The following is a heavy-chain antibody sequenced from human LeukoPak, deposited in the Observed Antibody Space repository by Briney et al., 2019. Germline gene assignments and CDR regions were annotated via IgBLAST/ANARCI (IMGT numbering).Heavy chain of an antibody. CDR3: ARGDGYNFGY. J-gene: IGHJ4*02. D-gene: IGHD5-24*01. Sequence: ASVKVSCKSSGYSFTGNYMHWVRQAPGQGLEWMGWINPNSGDTNFAQKFQGRVTMTRDTSISTVYMELISLRFEDTAVYYCARGDGYNFGYWGQGTLVTVSS. V-gene: IGHV1-2*02. CDR2: INPNSGDT. CDR1: GYSFTGNY.